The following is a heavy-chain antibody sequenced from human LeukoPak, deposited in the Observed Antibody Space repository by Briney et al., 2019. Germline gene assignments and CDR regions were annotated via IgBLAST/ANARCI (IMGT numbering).Heavy chain of an antibody. CDR2: ISGHNDDT. D-gene: IGHD3/OR15-3a*01. CDR3: ARDVCGGANCLVYHFDY. V-gene: IGHV1-18*01. J-gene: IGHJ4*02. Sequence: GASVKVSCKASGYTFTSYGFSWVRQAPGQGFEWMGWISGHNDDTKLSQKFQGRVTLTKDRSTSTAYMELRSLRSDDTAVYYCARDVCGGANCLVYHFDYWAQGTLVTVSS. CDR1: GYTFTSYG.